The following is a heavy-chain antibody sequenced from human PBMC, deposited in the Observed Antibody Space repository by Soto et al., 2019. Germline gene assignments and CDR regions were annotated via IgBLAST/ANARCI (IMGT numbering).Heavy chain of an antibody. CDR3: ARDIPIKVHRFLEWFPYFDY. Sequence: LRLSCAASGFTFSSYEVNWVRQAPGKGLEWVSYISSSGSTIYYADSVKGRFTISRDNAKNSLYLQMNSLRAEDTAVYYCARDIPIKVHRFLEWFPYFDYWGQGTLVTVSS. CDR2: ISSSGSTI. D-gene: IGHD3-3*01. J-gene: IGHJ4*02. V-gene: IGHV3-48*03. CDR1: GFTFSSYE.